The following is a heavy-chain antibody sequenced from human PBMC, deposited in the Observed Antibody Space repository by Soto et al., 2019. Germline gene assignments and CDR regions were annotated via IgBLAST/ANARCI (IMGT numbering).Heavy chain of an antibody. D-gene: IGHD6-6*01. CDR1: GFTFSSYW. J-gene: IGHJ6*02. V-gene: IGHV3-7*03. CDR2: IKQDGSEK. CDR3: ARVPVAARDYYYYGMDV. Sequence: GGSLRLSCAASGFTFSSYWMSWVRQARGKGLEWVANIKQDGSEKYYVDSVKGRFTISRDNAKNSLYLQMNSLRAEDTAVYYCARVPVAARDYYYYGMDVWGQGTTVTVSS.